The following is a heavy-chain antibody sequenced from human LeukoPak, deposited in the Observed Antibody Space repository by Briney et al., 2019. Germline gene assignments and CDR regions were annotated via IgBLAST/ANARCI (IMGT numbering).Heavy chain of an antibody. CDR3: ARQMVRGYHDAFDI. CDR1: GGSISSYY. V-gene: IGHV4-59*08. Sequence: SETLSLTCTVSGGSISSYYWSWIRQPPGKGLEWIGYIYYSGSTNYNPSLKSRVTISVDTSKNQFSLKLSSVTAADTAVYYCARQMVRGYHDAFDIWGQGTMVTVSS. CDR2: IYYSGST. D-gene: IGHD3-10*01. J-gene: IGHJ3*02.